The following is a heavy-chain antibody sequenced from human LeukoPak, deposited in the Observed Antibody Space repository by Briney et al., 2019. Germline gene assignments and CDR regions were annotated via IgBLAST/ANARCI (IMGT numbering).Heavy chain of an antibody. D-gene: IGHD6-13*01. Sequence: PGGSLRLSCAASGFTFSSYSMNWVRQAPGKGLEWVSSISSSSSYIYYADSVKGRFTISRDNAKNSLYLQMNSLRAEDTAVYYCARVISGYSSSWFFDYWGQGTLVTVSS. CDR3: ARVISGYSSSWFFDY. CDR1: GFTFSSYS. J-gene: IGHJ4*02. CDR2: ISSSSSYI. V-gene: IGHV3-21*01.